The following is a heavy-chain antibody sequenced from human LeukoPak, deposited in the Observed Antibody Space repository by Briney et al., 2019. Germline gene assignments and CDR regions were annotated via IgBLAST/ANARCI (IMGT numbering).Heavy chain of an antibody. V-gene: IGHV4-4*07. J-gene: IGHJ3*02. CDR3: ARTGIAEFDAFDI. CDR2: IDTSGNT. Sequence: SETLSLTCTVSGGSINDYYWSWIRQPAGKGLEWIGRIDTSGNTNYNPSLKSRLTLSLDTSKNQFSLKVMSVTAADSAVYYCARTGIAEFDAFDIWGQGTMVTVSS. D-gene: IGHD6-13*01. CDR1: GGSINDYY.